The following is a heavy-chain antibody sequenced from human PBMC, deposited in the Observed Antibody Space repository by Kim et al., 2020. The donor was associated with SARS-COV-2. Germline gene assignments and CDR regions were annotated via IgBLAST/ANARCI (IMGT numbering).Heavy chain of an antibody. CDR3: VRDITAPGSTEYFHY. J-gene: IGHJ4*01. V-gene: IGHV3-11*05. CDR1: GFTFSDYY. Sequence: GGSLRLSCAASGFTFSDYYMSWIRQSPARGLEWISYISSRSSDINYADSVKGRFAVSRDNARNSLYLQLNSLRVEDTAIYYCVRDITAPGSTEYFHYWGQGILVTVSS. D-gene: IGHD6-13*01. CDR2: ISSRSSDI.